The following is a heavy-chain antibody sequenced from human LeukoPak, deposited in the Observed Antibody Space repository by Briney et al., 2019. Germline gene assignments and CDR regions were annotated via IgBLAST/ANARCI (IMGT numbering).Heavy chain of an antibody. CDR3: ARDSSGWGLNWFDP. V-gene: IGHV4-59*12. D-gene: IGHD6-19*01. J-gene: IGHJ5*02. Sequence: SETLSLTCAVYGGSFSGYYWSWIRQPPGKGLEWIGYIYYSGSTNYNPSLKSRVTISVDTSKNQFSLKLSSVTAADTAVYYCARDSSGWGLNWFDPWGQGTLVTVSS. CDR2: IYYSGST. CDR1: GGSFSGYY.